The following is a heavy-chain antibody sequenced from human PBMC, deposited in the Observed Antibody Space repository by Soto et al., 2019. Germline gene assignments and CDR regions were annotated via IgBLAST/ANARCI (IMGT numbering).Heavy chain of an antibody. D-gene: IGHD3-16*01. CDR2: IDPDDSYI. J-gene: IGHJ4*02. CDR1: GYSFTVYW. CDR3: ARRLGAITGDY. Sequence: PGESLKISCNGSGYSFTVYWINWVRQMPGKGLEWMGRIDPDDSYINYSPSFQGHVTISADRSISTAYLQWSSLKASDTAIYYCARRLGAITGDYWGQGTPVTVSS. V-gene: IGHV5-10-1*01.